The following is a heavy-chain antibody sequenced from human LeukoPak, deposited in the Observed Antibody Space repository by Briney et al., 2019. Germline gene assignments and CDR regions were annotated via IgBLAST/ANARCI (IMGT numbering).Heavy chain of an antibody. V-gene: IGHV3-21*04. J-gene: IGHJ4*02. CDR3: AKDPDWNVGMVFDY. Sequence: GGSLRLSCAASGFTFSSYSMNWVRQAPGKGLEWVSSISSSSSYIYYADSVKGRFTISRDNSKNTLYLQMNSLRAEDTAVYYCAKDPDWNVGMVFDYWGQGTLVTVSS. D-gene: IGHD1-1*01. CDR1: GFTFSSYS. CDR2: ISSSSSYI.